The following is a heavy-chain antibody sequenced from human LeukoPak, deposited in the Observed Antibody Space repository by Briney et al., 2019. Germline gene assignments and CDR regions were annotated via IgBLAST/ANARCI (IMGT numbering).Heavy chain of an antibody. D-gene: IGHD3-9*01. CDR1: GFIFRNYA. J-gene: IGHJ4*02. CDR3: AKWGDYDILTGYYVSDF. V-gene: IGHV3-23*01. Sequence: PGVSLRLSCAASGFIFRNYAMSWVRQAPGKGLEWVSAITGSGDTTYYTDSVKGRITISRDNYKNTLYVEMNTLRAEDTAVYYYAKWGDYDILTGYYVSDFWGQGTLVTVSS. CDR2: ITGSGDTT.